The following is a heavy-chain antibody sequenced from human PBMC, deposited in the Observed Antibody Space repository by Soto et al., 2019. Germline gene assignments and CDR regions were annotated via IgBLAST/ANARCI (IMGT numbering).Heavy chain of an antibody. J-gene: IGHJ4*02. CDR1: GYTFTSYA. Sequence: EASVKVSCKASGYTFTSYAMHWVRQAPGQRLEWMGWINAGNGNTKYSQKFQGRVTITRDTSASTAYMELSSLRSEDTAVYYCARDFPYDYDSSGYQWSFDYWGQGTLVIVSS. CDR2: INAGNGNT. CDR3: ARDFPYDYDSSGYQWSFDY. D-gene: IGHD3-22*01. V-gene: IGHV1-3*01.